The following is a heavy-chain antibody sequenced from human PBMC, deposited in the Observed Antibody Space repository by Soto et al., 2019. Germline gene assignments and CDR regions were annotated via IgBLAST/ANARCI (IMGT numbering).Heavy chain of an antibody. V-gene: IGHV3-74*01. CDR1: GFTFTDYW. CDR3: ARGIKNKYGMDV. CDR2: INGDGSRI. Sequence: EVQLVESGGGLVQPGGSLRLPCAASGFTFTDYWIHWVRRAPGKGLVWVSRINGDGSRISQADSVKGRFTISRDNALSTVYLQISSLRVEDTAVYYCARGIKNKYGMDVWGQGTTFTVSS. D-gene: IGHD2-15*01. J-gene: IGHJ6*02.